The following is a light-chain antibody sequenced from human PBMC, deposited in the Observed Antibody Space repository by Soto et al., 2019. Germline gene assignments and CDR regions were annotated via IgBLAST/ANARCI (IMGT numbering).Light chain of an antibody. CDR3: GTWDSSLIAV. CDR2: DDN. Sequence: QSVLTQPPSVSAAPGQTVTISCSGSTSNIGNNYVSWYQQLPGTAPKLLIYDDNKRPSGTPDRFSGSKSGTSATLGITGLQTGDEAEYYCGTWDSSLIAVFGTGTKLTVL. CDR1: TSNIGNNY. V-gene: IGLV1-51*01. J-gene: IGLJ1*01.